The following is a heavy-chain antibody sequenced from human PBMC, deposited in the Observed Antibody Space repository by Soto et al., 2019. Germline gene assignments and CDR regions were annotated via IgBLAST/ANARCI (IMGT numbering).Heavy chain of an antibody. Sequence: PSETLSLTCTVSGGSISSSSYYWGWIRQPPGKGLEWIGSIYYSGSTYYNPSLKSRVTISVDTSKNQFSLKLSSVTAADTAVYYCARLITMVRGVSIYWFDPWGQGTLVTVSS. D-gene: IGHD3-10*01. CDR1: GGSISSSSYY. CDR2: IYYSGST. V-gene: IGHV4-39*01. J-gene: IGHJ5*02. CDR3: ARLITMVRGVSIYWFDP.